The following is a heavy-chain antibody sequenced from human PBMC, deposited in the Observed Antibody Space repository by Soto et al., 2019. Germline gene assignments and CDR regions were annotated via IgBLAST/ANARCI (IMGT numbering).Heavy chain of an antibody. D-gene: IGHD6-13*01. J-gene: IGHJ6*02. CDR1: GYTFTSYY. CDR2: INPSGGST. CDR3: ARELTSPGVAAAGPSTPRTNYYYYGMDV. Sequence: ASVKVSCKASGYTFTSYYMHWVRQAPGQGLEWMGIINPSGGSTSYARKFQGRVTMTRDTSTSTVYMELSSLRSEDTAVYYCARELTSPGVAAAGPSTPRTNYYYYGMDVWGQGTTVTVSS. V-gene: IGHV1-46*01.